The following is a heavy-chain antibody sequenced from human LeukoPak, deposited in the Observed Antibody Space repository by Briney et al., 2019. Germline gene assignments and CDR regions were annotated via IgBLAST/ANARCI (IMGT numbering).Heavy chain of an antibody. V-gene: IGHV3-74*01. CDR2: INSDGSST. Sequence: GGSLRLSCVASGFTFSSYWMHRVRQAPGKGLVWVSRINSDGSSTNYADSVKGRFTISRDNAKNTLYLQMNSLRAEDMAVYYCASMRWLQSSVDYWGQGTLVTVSS. CDR1: GFTFSSYW. D-gene: IGHD5-24*01. CDR3: ASMRWLQSSVDY. J-gene: IGHJ4*02.